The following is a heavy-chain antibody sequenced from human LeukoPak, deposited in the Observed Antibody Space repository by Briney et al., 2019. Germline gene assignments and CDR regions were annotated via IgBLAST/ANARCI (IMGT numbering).Heavy chain of an antibody. CDR1: GFTFSSYW. V-gene: IGHV3-7*01. Sequence: GGSLRLSCAASGFTFSSYWMNWVRQAPGRGLEWLPNINQDGSEKYYVDSVKGRFTVSRDNAKNSLYLQMNSLRAEDTAVYYCARRGSGYSFSWYLLDVWGQGTLVAVSS. CDR2: INQDGSEK. CDR3: ARRGSGYSFSWYLLDV. J-gene: IGHJ4*02. D-gene: IGHD6-13*01.